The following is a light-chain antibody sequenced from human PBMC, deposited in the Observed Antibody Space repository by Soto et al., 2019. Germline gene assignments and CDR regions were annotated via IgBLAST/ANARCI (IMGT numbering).Light chain of an antibody. CDR1: NSNIGTKN. J-gene: IGLJ2*01. V-gene: IGLV1-51*01. CDR3: GTWDSSRSGGV. Sequence: QSVLTQPPSVSAAPGQTVTISCSGSNSNIGTKNVCWYQQLPGTAPKLLIYDNIKRPSGIPDRFSASKSGTSATLAITGLQTGDEAAYYCGTWDSSRSGGVFGGGTKLTVL. CDR2: DNI.